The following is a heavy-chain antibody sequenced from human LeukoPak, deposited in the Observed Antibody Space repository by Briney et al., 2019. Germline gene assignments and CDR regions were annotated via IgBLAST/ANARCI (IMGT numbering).Heavy chain of an antibody. J-gene: IGHJ5*02. CDR1: GYTFTSYY. CDR2: INPNSGGT. CDR3: ARGARNYYGSGSP. Sequence: GASVKVSCKASGYTFTSYYMHWVRQAPGQGLEWMGWINPNSGGTNYAQKFQGRVTMTRDTSISTAYMELSRLRSDDTAVYYCARGARNYYGSGSPWGQGTLVTVSS. V-gene: IGHV1-2*02. D-gene: IGHD3-10*01.